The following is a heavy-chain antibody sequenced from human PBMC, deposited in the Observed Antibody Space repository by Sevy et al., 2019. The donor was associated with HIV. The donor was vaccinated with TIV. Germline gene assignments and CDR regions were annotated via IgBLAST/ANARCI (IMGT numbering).Heavy chain of an antibody. V-gene: IGHV3-30-3*01. CDR2: ISYDGSNK. CDR1: GFTFSSYA. Sequence: GGSLRLSCAASGFTFSSYAMHWVRQAPGNGLEWVAVISYDGSNKYYADSVKGRFTISRNNSKNTLYLQMNSLRAGDTAVYYCARDGPGVVWGSYRFHYFDYWGQGTLVTVSS. D-gene: IGHD3-16*02. J-gene: IGHJ4*02. CDR3: ARDGPGVVWGSYRFHYFDY.